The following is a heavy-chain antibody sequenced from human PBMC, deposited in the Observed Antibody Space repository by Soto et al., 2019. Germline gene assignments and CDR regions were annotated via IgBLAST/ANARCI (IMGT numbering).Heavy chain of an antibody. CDR2: MSYDGSYE. CDR1: GFTFSHYA. V-gene: IGHV3-30*18. CDR3: AKDGSHTFDY. Sequence: QVQLVESGGGVVQPGRSLRLSCAASGFTFSHYAMHWVRQAPGKGLEWVALMSYDGSYEYYADSVKGRFTISRDNSKNTLYLQMNSLRAEDTAVYYCAKDGSHTFDYWGQGTLVTVS. D-gene: IGHD1-26*01. J-gene: IGHJ4*02.